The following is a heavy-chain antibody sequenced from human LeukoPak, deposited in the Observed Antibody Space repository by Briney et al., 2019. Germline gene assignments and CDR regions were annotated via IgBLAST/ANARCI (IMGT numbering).Heavy chain of an antibody. J-gene: IGHJ6*03. Sequence: GGSLRLSCAASGFTFSSYWMSWVRQAPGKGLEWVAVISYDGSNKYYADSVKGRFTISRDNSKNTLYLQMNSLRAEDTAVYYCARAGNDYYMDVWGKGTTVTVSS. CDR1: GFTFSSYW. CDR2: ISYDGSNK. V-gene: IGHV3-30-3*01. CDR3: ARAGNDYYMDV.